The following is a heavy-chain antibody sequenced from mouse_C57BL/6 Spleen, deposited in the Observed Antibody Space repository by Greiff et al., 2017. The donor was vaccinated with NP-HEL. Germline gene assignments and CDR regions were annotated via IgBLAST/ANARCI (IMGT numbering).Heavy chain of an antibody. Sequence: QVQLQQSGAELVRPGASVTLSCKASGYTFTDYEMHWVKQTPVHGLEWIGAIDPETGGTAYNQKFKGKAILTADKSSSTAYMELRSLTSEDSAVYYCTRMTTVATGYFDYWGQGTTLTVSS. V-gene: IGHV1-15*01. CDR3: TRMTTVATGYFDY. D-gene: IGHD1-1*01. CDR1: GYTFTDYE. CDR2: IDPETGGT. J-gene: IGHJ2*01.